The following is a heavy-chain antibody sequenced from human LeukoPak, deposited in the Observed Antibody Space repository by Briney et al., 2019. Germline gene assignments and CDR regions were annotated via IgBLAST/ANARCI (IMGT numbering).Heavy chain of an antibody. CDR2: ISYDGSNK. CDR3: AKDKGSGWYVGFDY. Sequence: GGSLRLSCAASGFTFSSYGMHWVRQAPGKGLEWVAVISYDGSNKYYADSVKGRFTISRDNSKNTLYLQMNSLRAEDTAVYDCAKDKGSGWYVGFDYWGQGTLVTVSS. CDR1: GFTFSSYG. V-gene: IGHV3-30*18. J-gene: IGHJ4*02. D-gene: IGHD6-19*01.